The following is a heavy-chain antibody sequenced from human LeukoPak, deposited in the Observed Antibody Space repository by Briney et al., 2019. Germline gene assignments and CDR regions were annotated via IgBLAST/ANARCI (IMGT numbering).Heavy chain of an antibody. CDR1: GFTFDDYA. CDR2: ISWNSGSI. CDR3: AKDNYYYDSSGYYYYFDY. D-gene: IGHD3-22*01. J-gene: IGHJ4*02. V-gene: IGHV3-9*01. Sequence: GGSLRLSCAASGFTFDDYAMHWVRQAPGKGLEWVSGISWNSGSIGCADSVKGRFTISRDNAKNSLYLQMNSLRAEDTALYYCAKDNYYYDSSGYYYYFDYWGQGTLVTVSS.